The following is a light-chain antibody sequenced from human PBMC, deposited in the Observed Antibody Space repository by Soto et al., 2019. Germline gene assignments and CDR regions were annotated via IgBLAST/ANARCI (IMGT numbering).Light chain of an antibody. V-gene: IGKV3-15*01. CDR2: GAS. J-gene: IGKJ1*01. Sequence: EIVMTQSPVTLSVSPGERATLFCRASQSISNKLAWYQQKPGQAPRLIIYGASTRVTGIPARFSGSGSGTEFTLTISSLQSEDFAVYYCQQYNIWPPVTFGQGTKVEIK. CDR3: QQYNIWPPVT. CDR1: QSISNK.